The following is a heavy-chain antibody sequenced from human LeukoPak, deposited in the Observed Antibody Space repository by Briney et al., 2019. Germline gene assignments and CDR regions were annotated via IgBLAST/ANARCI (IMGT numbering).Heavy chain of an antibody. CDR2: ISSNSYNI. CDR3: ARVFVGTADY. Sequence: GGSLRLSCAASGFAFSTFSMNWVRQAPGKGLEWVSYISSNSYNIYHADSVKGRFTISRDNAENSLYLQMNSLRVEDTAVYYCARVFVGTADYWGQGTLVTVSS. CDR1: GFAFSTFS. V-gene: IGHV3-48*01. J-gene: IGHJ4*02. D-gene: IGHD6-13*01.